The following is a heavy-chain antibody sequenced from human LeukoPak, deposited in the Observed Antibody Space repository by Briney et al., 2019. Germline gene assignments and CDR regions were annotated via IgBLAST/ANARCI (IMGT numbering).Heavy chain of an antibody. J-gene: IGHJ6*02. CDR1: GFTFSSYG. D-gene: IGHD3-22*01. CDR2: ISYDGSNK. CDR3: AKDGPLDSSDSYYSFYYGMDV. Sequence: GGSLRLSCAASGFTFSSYGMHWVRQAPGKGLEWGAIISYDGSNKYYADSVKGRFTISRDNSKNTLFLQMNSLRAEDTAVYYCAKDGPLDSSDSYYSFYYGMDVWGQGTTVTVSS. V-gene: IGHV3-30*18.